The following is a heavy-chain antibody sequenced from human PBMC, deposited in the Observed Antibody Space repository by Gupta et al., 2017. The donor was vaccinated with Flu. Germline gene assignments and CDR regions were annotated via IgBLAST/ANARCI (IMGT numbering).Heavy chain of an antibody. V-gene: IGHV1-2*02. J-gene: IGHJ4*02. CDR3: ARAPLGYCSSTSCYAGDY. CDR1: GDTFTAYL. Sequence: QVHLVQPGAEVKNPRASVTVSCKASGDTFTAYLMRRGRQAPGQGLVWVGGQNPNSGGTTYAQKFQGRVTLTRDTSISTAYMELSSLRSDDSAVYYCARAPLGYCSSTSCYAGDYWGQGTLVTVSS. CDR2: QNPNSGGT. D-gene: IGHD2-2*01.